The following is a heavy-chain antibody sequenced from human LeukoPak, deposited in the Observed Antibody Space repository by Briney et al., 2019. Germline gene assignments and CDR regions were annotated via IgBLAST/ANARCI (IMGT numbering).Heavy chain of an antibody. J-gene: IGHJ3*02. V-gene: IGHV4-59*01. CDR1: GGSISSYY. D-gene: IGHD3-3*01. CDR2: IYYSGST. CDR3: ARWSGQDAFDI. Sequence: PSETLSLTCTVSGGSISSYYWSWIRQPPGKGLEWIGYIYYSGSTNYNPSPKSRVTISVDTSKNQFSLKLSSVTAADTAVYYCARWSGQDAFDIWGQGTMVTVSS.